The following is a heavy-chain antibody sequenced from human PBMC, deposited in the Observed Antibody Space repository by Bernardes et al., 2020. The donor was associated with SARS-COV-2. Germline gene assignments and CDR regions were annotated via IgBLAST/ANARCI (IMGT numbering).Heavy chain of an antibody. V-gene: IGHV4-59*08. Sequence: SETLSLTCTVSGGSISSYYWSWIRQPPGKGLEWIGYIYYSGSTNYNPSLKSRVTISVDTSKNQFSLKLSSVTAADTAVYYCARLDYDFWSGYYRRDYWGQGTLVTVSS. CDR1: GGSISSYY. J-gene: IGHJ4*02. CDR2: IYYSGST. D-gene: IGHD3-3*01. CDR3: ARLDYDFWSGYYRRDY.